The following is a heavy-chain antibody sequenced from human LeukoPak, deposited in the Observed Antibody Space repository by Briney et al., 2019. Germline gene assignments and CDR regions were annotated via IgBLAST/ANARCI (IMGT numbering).Heavy chain of an antibody. V-gene: IGHV3-30*04. J-gene: IGHJ6*04. Sequence: GGSLRLSCEASGFTFSSYAMHWVRQAPGKGLEWVAVISYDESNKYYGDSVRGRFTISRDNSKNTLFLHMNSLRAEDTAVYYCAELGITMIGGVWGKGTTVTISS. CDR3: AELGITMIGGV. CDR2: ISYDESNK. CDR1: GFTFSSYA. D-gene: IGHD3-10*02.